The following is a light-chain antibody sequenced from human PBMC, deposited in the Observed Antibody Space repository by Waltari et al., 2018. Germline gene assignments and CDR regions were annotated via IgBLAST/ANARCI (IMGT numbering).Light chain of an antibody. CDR3: HKYYLYPVT. Sequence: DIVLTQSPDSLAVSLGERATINCKSSQSVFYRSKNKNYLSWYQQKPGRPPKLVIYATASRESGVPDRFSGSGSGTDFTLTISSLQAEDVAVYFCHKYYLYPVTCGGGTKVEIK. CDR2: ATA. CDR1: QSVFYRSKNKNY. J-gene: IGKJ4*01. V-gene: IGKV4-1*01.